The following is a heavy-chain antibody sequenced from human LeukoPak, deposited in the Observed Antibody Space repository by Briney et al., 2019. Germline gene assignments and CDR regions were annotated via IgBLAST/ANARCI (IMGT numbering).Heavy chain of an antibody. V-gene: IGHV4-59*08. CDR3: ARYDFWSGYYSD. Sequence: SETLSLTCTVSGGSISYYYWSWIRQSPGKGLEWIGYIYYSGNTNYNPSLKSRVTISVDTSKNRFSLKLSSVTAADTAVYYCARYDFWSGYYSDWGQGTLVTVSS. CDR2: IYYSGNT. CDR1: GGSISYYY. J-gene: IGHJ4*02. D-gene: IGHD3-3*01.